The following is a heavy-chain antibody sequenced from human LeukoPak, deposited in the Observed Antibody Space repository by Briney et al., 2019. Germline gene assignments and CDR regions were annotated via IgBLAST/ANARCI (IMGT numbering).Heavy chain of an antibody. CDR2: ISGSGGST. V-gene: IGHV3-23*01. CDR1: GFTFSNYA. CDR3: AKAYGDYPPY. Sequence: PGGSLGLSCAASGFTFSNYAMTWVRQAPGKGLEWVSAISGSGGSTYYAGSVQGRFTISRDNSKNTLNLQMNSLRAEDTAVYYCAKAYGDYPPYWGQGTLVTVSS. J-gene: IGHJ4*02. D-gene: IGHD4-17*01.